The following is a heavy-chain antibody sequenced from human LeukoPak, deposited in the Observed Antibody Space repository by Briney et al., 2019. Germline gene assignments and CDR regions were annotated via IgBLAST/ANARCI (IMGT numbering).Heavy chain of an antibody. CDR1: GFAFNNYA. Sequence: GGSLRLSCRTSGFAFNNYAMDWVRQPPGKGLEWVSGISGFNTYYADSVNGRFTISRDNSKNVLYLQMNRLRVEATAVYYGVKDVCTSPRCLLYSDSWGQGALVTVSS. CDR2: ISGFNT. V-gene: IGHV3-23*01. D-gene: IGHD2-2*01. J-gene: IGHJ4*02. CDR3: VKDVCTSPRCLLYSDS.